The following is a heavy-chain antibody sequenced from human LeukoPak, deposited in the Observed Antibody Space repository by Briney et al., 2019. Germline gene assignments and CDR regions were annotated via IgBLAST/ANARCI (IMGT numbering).Heavy chain of an antibody. V-gene: IGHV1-8*01. J-gene: IGHJ6*03. CDR1: GYTFTSYD. Sequence: ASVKVSCKASGYTFTSYDINWVRQATGQGLEWMGCMNPNSGNTGYAQKFQGRVTMTRNTSISTAYMELSSLRSEDTAVYYCARAVRGVSARGTPIFYYMDVWGKGTTVTVSS. D-gene: IGHD3-10*02. CDR3: ARAVRGVSARGTPIFYYMDV. CDR2: MNPNSGNT.